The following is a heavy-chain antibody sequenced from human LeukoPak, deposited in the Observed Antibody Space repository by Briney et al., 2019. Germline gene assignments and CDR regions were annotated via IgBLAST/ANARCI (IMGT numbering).Heavy chain of an antibody. D-gene: IGHD5-18*01. V-gene: IGHV3-23*01. CDR2: ISGSGGST. CDR1: GFTFSSYW. CDR3: AKLIGIQLWPGHFDY. J-gene: IGHJ4*02. Sequence: QPGGSLRLSCAASGFTFSSYWMSWVRQAPGKGLEWISAISGSGGSTYYADSVKGRFTISRDNSKNTLYLQMNSLRAEDTAVYYCAKLIGIQLWPGHFDYWGQGTLVTVSS.